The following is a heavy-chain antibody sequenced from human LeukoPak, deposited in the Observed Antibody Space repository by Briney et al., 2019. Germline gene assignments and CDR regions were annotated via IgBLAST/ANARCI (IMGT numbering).Heavy chain of an antibody. J-gene: IGHJ3*02. V-gene: IGHV1-46*01. CDR2: INPSGGST. Sequence: ASVKVSCKASGYTFTSYYMHWVRQAPGQGLEWMGIINPSGGSTSYAQKFQGRVTMTRDASTSTVYMELSSLRSEDTAVYSCARELVDCSGGSCYRDAFDIWGQGTMVTVSS. CDR3: ARELVDCSGGSCYRDAFDI. CDR1: GYTFTSYY. D-gene: IGHD2-15*01.